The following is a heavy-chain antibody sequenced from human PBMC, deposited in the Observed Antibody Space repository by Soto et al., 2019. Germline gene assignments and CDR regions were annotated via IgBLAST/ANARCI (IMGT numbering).Heavy chain of an antibody. CDR2: IYPGDSDT. D-gene: IGHD6-13*01. CDR3: ATPGKYSSSWYPFDY. J-gene: IGHJ4*02. CDR1: GYSFTSYW. V-gene: IGHV5-51*01. Sequence: PGESLKISCKRSGYSFTSYWIGWVRQMPGKGLEWMGIIYPGDSDTRYSPSFQDQVTISADKSISTAYLQWSSLKASDTAMYYCATPGKYSSSWYPFDYWGQGTLVTVSS.